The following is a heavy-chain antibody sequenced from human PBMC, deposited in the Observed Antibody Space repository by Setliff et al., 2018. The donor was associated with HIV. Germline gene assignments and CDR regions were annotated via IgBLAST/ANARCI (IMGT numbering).Heavy chain of an antibody. CDR3: ARGGDDSGPGTWTFDY. CDR1: GYTFTNYG. J-gene: IGHJ4*02. V-gene: IGHV1-2*02. CDR2: INGNSGAT. D-gene: IGHD3-10*01. Sequence: ASVKVSCKASGYTFTNYGISWVRQAPGQGLEWMGWINGNSGATNYAQKFQGRVTMTRDTSTYTAYMELTRLRSDDTAVYSCARGGDDSGPGTWTFDYWGQGALVTVSS.